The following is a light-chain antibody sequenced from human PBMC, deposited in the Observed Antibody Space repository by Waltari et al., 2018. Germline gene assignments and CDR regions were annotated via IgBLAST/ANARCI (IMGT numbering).Light chain of an antibody. CDR2: DAS. V-gene: IGKV3-11*01. CDR1: QSVTTY. Sequence: EIVLTQSPATLSLSPGERATLSCRASQSVTTYLAWYQLKPGQAPRLLIYDASTRATGVPARFSGSGSGADFTLTISSLEPEDFAVYYCQQRSRWPTFGGGTKVEIK. J-gene: IGKJ4*01. CDR3: QQRSRWPT.